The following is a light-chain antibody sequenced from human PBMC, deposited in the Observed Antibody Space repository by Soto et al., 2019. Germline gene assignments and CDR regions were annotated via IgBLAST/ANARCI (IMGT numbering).Light chain of an antibody. CDR3: QQYYDWPPWT. J-gene: IGKJ1*01. V-gene: IGKV3-20*01. CDR2: GAS. Sequence: IVVTHSPGTLSLSPEERATLSCRASQSVSSSYLAWYQQKPGQAPSLLIYGASRRATGIPDRFSGSGSGTDFTLTISRLEPEDFAVYYCQQYYDWPPWTFGQGTKVDIK. CDR1: QSVSSSY.